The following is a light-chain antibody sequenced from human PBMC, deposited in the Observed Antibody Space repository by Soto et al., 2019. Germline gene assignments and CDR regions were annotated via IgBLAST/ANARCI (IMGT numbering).Light chain of an antibody. CDR1: SSDVGAYNF. V-gene: IGLV2-8*01. CDR3: SSTAANNHFV. J-gene: IGLJ1*01. CDR2: EVT. Sequence: QSALAQPPSASGSPGQSVTISCTGTSSDVGAYNFFSWYQQHPDKAPKLIIYEVTKRPSVVPDPFSGSKSGNTASLTVSGLQADDESDYCSSSTAANNHFVFGTATKLTVL.